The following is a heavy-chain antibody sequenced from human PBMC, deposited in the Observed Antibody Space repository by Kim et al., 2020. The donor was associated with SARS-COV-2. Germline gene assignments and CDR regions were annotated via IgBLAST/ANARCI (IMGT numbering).Heavy chain of an antibody. D-gene: IGHD1-20*01. CDR1: GYTFTGYY. CDR3: ARVAHRYNWNPLEGGFDP. V-gene: IGHV1-2*06. CDR2: INPNSGGT. J-gene: IGHJ5*02. Sequence: ASVKVSCKASGYTFTGYYMHWVRQAPGQGLEWMGRINPNSGGTNYAQKFQGRVTMTRDTSISTAYMELSRLRSDDTAVYYCARVAHRYNWNPLEGGFDPWGEGTLVTVSS.